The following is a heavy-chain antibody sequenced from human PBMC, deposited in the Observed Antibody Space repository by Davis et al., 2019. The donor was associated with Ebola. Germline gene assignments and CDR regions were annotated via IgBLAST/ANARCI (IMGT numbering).Heavy chain of an antibody. CDR3: TRVRFWTTVTTDVFDY. CDR2: IRSKAYGGTT. D-gene: IGHD4-11*01. Sequence: PGGSLRLSCTASGFTFGDYAMSWFRQAPGKGLEWVGFIRSKAYGGTTEYAASVKGRFTISRHDSKSIAYLQMNSLKTEDTAVYYCTRVRFWTTVTTDVFDYWGQGTLVTVSS. J-gene: IGHJ4*02. CDR1: GFTFGDYA. V-gene: IGHV3-49*03.